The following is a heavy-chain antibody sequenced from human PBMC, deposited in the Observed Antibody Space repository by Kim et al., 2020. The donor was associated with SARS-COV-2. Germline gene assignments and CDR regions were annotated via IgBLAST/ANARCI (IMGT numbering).Heavy chain of an antibody. CDR2: IYYSGST. CDR3: ARLDLVAATYYFDY. J-gene: IGHJ4*02. D-gene: IGHD2-15*01. V-gene: IGHV4-31*03. Sequence: SETLSLTCTVSGGSISSGGYYWSWIRQHPGKGLEWIGYIYYSGSTYYNPSLKSRVTISVDTSKNQFSLKLSSVTAADTAVYYCARLDLVAATYYFDYWGQGTLVTVSS. CDR1: GGSISSGGYY.